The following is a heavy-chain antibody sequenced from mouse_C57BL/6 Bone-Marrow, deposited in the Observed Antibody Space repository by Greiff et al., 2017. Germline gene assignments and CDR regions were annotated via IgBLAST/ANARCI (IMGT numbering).Heavy chain of an antibody. V-gene: IGHV1-19*01. CDR3: ATDGYYSWFAY. CDR2: INPYNGGT. CDR1: GYTFTDYY. Sequence: EVQLQQSGPVLVKPGASVQMSCKASGYTFTDYYMNWVKQSHGKSLEWIGVINPYNGGTSYNQKFKGKATLTVDKSSSTAYMELNSLTSEDSAVYYCATDGYYSWFAYWGQGTLVTVSA. D-gene: IGHD2-3*01. J-gene: IGHJ3*01.